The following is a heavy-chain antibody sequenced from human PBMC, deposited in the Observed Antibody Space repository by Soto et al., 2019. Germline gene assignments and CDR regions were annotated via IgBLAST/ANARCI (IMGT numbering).Heavy chain of an antibody. D-gene: IGHD6-19*01. CDR3: AKDPRIAVAGTDYFDP. V-gene: IGHV3-53*01. CDR1: GFTVSSNY. CDR2: IYSGGST. Sequence: GGSLRLSCAASGFTVSSNYMSWVRQAPGKGLEWVSVIYSGGSTYYADSVKGRFTISRDNSKNTLYLQMNSLRAEDTAVYYCAKDPRIAVAGTDYFDPWGQGTLVTVPS. J-gene: IGHJ4*02.